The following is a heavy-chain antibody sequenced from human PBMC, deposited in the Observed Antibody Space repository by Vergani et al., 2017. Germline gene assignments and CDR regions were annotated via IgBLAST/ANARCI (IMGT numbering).Heavy chain of an antibody. CDR3: ARCMGVGWNHPSNYYYGMDV. CDR1: GGTFSSYA. CDR2: IIPIFGTA. J-gene: IGHJ6*02. D-gene: IGHD1-14*01. V-gene: IGHV1-69*06. Sequence: QVQLVQSGAEVKKPGSSVKVSCKASGGTFSSYAISWVRQAPGQGLEWMGGIIPIFGTANYAQKFQGRVTITADKSTSTAYMELSSLRSEDTAVYYCARCMGVGWNHPSNYYYGMDVWGQGTTVTVSS.